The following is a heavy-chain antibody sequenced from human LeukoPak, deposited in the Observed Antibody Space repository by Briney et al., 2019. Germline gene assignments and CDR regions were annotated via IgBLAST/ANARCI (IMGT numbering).Heavy chain of an antibody. J-gene: IGHJ5*02. D-gene: IGHD3-3*01. V-gene: IGHV1-69*13. CDR2: ITPIFGTA. Sequence: SVKVSCKASGGTFSSYAISWVRQAPGQGLEWTGVITPIFGTANYAQKFQGRVTITADESTSTAYMELSSLRSEDTAVYYCARGLYDFWSGFENWFDPWGQGTLVTVSS. CDR3: ARGLYDFWSGFENWFDP. CDR1: GGTFSSYA.